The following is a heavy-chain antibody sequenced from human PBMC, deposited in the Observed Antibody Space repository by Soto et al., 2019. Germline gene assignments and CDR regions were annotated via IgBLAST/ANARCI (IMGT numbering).Heavy chain of an antibody. V-gene: IGHV4-34*01. CDR1: GGSFSGYY. Sequence: SETLSLTCSIYGGSFSGYYWSWIRQPPGKGLEWIGEINHSGNTNYNPSLKSRVTISVDTSNNQFSLKLNSVTAADTAVYYCASSRPAVLNGFYYPDMDVWGHGTTVTVSS. CDR3: ASSRPAVLNGFYYPDMDV. J-gene: IGHJ6*02. D-gene: IGHD2-2*01. CDR2: INHSGNT.